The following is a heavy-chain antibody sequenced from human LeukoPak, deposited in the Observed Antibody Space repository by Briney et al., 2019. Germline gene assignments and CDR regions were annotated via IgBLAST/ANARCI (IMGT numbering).Heavy chain of an antibody. D-gene: IGHD2-2*01. CDR3: AKSGYRYCSSTSCFPYYYYMDV. CDR1: GFTFSSYA. J-gene: IGHJ6*03. Sequence: GGSLRLSCAASGFTFSSYAMSWVRQAPGKGLEWVSAISGSGGSAYYADSVKGRFTISRDNSKNTLYLQMNSLRAEDTAVYYCAKSGYRYCSSTSCFPYYYYMDVWGKGTTVTISS. CDR2: ISGSGGSA. V-gene: IGHV3-23*01.